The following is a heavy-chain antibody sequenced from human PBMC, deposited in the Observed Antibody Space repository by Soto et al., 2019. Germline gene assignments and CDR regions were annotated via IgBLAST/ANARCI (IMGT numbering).Heavy chain of an antibody. CDR3: ARKSSSWPPRQYYYGMDV. V-gene: IGHV1-69*13. D-gene: IGHD6-13*01. J-gene: IGHJ6*02. CDR2: IIPIFGTA. CDR1: GGTFSSYA. Sequence: GASVKVSCKASGGTFSSYAISWVRQAPGQGLEWMGGIIPIFGTANYAQKFQGRVTITADESTSTAYMELSSLRSEDTAVYYCARKSSSWPPRQYYYGMDVWGQGTTVTVSS.